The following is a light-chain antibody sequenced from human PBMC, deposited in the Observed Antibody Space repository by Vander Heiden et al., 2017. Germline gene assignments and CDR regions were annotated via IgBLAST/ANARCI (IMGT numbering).Light chain of an antibody. V-gene: IGKV1-39*01. CDR3: QQSYSTPCT. J-gene: IGKJ2*01. Sequence: DIQMTQSPSSLSAAVGDTVPIAYRASQRISSYLNWYQQKPGTAPKLLIYAASSLQSGVPSRFSGSGSGTDFTLTISSLQPEDFATYYCQQSYSTPCTFGQGTQLEIK. CDR2: AAS. CDR1: QRISSY.